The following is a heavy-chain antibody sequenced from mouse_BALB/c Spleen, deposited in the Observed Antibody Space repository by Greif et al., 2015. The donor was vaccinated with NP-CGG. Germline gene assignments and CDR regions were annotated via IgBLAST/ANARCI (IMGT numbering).Heavy chain of an antibody. CDR1: GYAFSGYW. J-gene: IGHJ1*01. CDR3: AREDYGTRNFDV. D-gene: IGHD1-1*01. Sequence: QVHVKQSGAELVRPGSSVKISCKASGYAFSGYWMNWVKQRPGQGLEWIGQIYPGDGDTNYNGKFKGKATLTADKSSSTAYMQLSSLTSEDSAVYFCAREDYGTRNFDVWGAGTTVTVSS. V-gene: IGHV1-80*01. CDR2: IYPGDGDT.